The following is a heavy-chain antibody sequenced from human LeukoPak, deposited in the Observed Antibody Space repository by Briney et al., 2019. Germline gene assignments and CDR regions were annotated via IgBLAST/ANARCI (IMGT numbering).Heavy chain of an antibody. J-gene: IGHJ4*02. CDR2: IYYSGST. CDR1: GHSIINSYY. Sequence: SETLSLTCTVSGHSIINSYYWGWIRQPPGKGLEWIGSIYYSGSTYYNPSLKSRVTISVGTSKNQFSLKLSSVTAADTAVYYCATPGGYSYGYRCCYFDYWGQGTLVTVSS. CDR3: ATPGGYSYGYRCCYFDY. D-gene: IGHD5-18*01. V-gene: IGHV4-38-2*02.